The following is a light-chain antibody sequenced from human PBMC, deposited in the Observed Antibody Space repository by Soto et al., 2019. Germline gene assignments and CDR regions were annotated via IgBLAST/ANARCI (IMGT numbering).Light chain of an antibody. CDR3: QQSFSTLLIT. CDR2: GTS. V-gene: IGKV1-39*01. CDR1: QSINTY. Sequence: DIQMTQSPSFLSASVGDRVTISCRASQSINTYLNWYQHKPGKAPKLRSYGTSDLQSGVPSRFSGGGSETDFTLTISSLQPEDFATYYCQQSFSTLLITFGQGTRLEFK. J-gene: IGKJ5*01.